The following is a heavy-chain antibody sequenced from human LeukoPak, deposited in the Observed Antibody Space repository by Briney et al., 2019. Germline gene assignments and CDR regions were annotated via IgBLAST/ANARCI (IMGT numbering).Heavy chain of an antibody. V-gene: IGHV6-1*01. CDR1: GDSVSTNSVG. CDR3: ARGWLQSGFDY. CDR2: TYYNSNWYN. D-gene: IGHD5-24*01. J-gene: IGHJ4*02. Sequence: SQTHSLTCAISGDSVSTNSVGWNWIRQSPWRGLEWLGRTYYNSNWYNHYAVSVKSRIIINPDTSKNQFSLQLNSVTPEDTAVYYCARGWLQSGFDYWGQGTLVTVSS.